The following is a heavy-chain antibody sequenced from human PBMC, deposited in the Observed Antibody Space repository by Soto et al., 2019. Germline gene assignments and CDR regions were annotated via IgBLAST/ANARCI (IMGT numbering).Heavy chain of an antibody. J-gene: IGHJ4*02. CDR3: AAWAEGAPEVH. D-gene: IGHD3-16*01. CDR1: GFSFSVYG. V-gene: IGHV3-33*01. Sequence: QVQLVESGGGVVQPGRSLRLSCETSGFSFSVYGMHWVRQAPGKGLEWVAVIWYDASKQFYAASVEGRFTISRDNSKAILYLQMNSLRAEDTAVYYCAAWAEGAPEVHWGQGTLVTVSS. CDR2: IWYDASKQ.